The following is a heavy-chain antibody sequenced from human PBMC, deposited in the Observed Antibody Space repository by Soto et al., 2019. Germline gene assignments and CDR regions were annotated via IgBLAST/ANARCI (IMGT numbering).Heavy chain of an antibody. CDR1: GYTFTSYH. Sequence: ASVKVSCKASGYTFTSYHLHWVRQAPGQGLERMGLVNPNGGNTSYARKFSDRVTMTRDTSTSTVYMELSSLRSEDTAMYYCARAEGANFWSGYTFDSWGQGTVVTVSS. V-gene: IGHV1-46*01. J-gene: IGHJ4*02. D-gene: IGHD3-3*01. CDR2: VNPNGGNT. CDR3: ARAEGANFWSGYTFDS.